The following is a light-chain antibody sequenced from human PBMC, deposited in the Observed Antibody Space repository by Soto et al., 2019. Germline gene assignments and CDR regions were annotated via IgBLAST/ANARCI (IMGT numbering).Light chain of an antibody. CDR1: SDDIGANNY. J-gene: IGLJ2*01. V-gene: IGLV2-14*01. CDR2: EAA. CDR3: TSYTRASTLV. Sequence: QSALTQPASVSGSPGQSITISCTGTSDDIGANNYVSWYQHHPGKAPKILIYEAANRPSGISHRFSGSKSGNTASLTISGLQAEDEAEYFCTSYTRASTLVFGGGTKLTVL.